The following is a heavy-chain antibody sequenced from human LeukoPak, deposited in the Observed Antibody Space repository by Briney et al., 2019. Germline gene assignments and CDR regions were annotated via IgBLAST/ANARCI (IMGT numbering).Heavy chain of an antibody. J-gene: IGHJ3*02. V-gene: IGHV3-74*01. CDR2: INPDGTTM. CDR1: GFTFSSYW. Sequence: GGSLRLSCAASGFTFSSYWMPWVRQAPGKGLVWVSRINPDGTTMNYADSVKGRFTISRDNAKNTVFLQMNSLRAEDTAVYYCAKSMITFGWAFDIWGQGTMVTVSS. D-gene: IGHD3-16*01. CDR3: AKSMITFGWAFDI.